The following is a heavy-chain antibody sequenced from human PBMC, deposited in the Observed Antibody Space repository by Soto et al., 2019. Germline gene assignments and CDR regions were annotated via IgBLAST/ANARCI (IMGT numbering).Heavy chain of an antibody. V-gene: IGHV1-46*01. CDR3: VADNSRQELAWWFDP. CDR2: INPSGSRT. CDR1: FTTHW. D-gene: IGHD1-1*01. Sequence: QVQMVQSGTEVKKPGTSVKVSCQAFTTHWVHWVRQAPGQGLEWVGVINPSGSRTLSAQKFQGRGTTTRDTSTRTLCMQLRSLTSEDRAVYYCVADNSRQELAWWFDPWGQGTLVTVSS. J-gene: IGHJ5*02.